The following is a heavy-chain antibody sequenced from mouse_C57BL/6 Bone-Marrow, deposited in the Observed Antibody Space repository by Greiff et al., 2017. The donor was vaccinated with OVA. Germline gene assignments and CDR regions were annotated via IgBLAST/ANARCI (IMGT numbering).Heavy chain of an antibody. V-gene: IGHV1-50*01. CDR1: GYTFTSYW. CDR2: IDPSDSYT. D-gene: IGHD2-4*01. J-gene: IGHJ1*03. Sequence: QQSCTASGYTFTSYWMQWVKQRPGQGLEWIGEIDPSDSYTNYNQKFKGKATLTVDTSSSTAYMQLSSLTSEDSAVYYCFYYDYDGYWYFDVWGTGTTVTVSS. CDR3: FYYDYDGYWYFDV.